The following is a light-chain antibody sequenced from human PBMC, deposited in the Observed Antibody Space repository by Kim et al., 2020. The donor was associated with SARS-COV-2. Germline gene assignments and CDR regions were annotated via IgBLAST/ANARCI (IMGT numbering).Light chain of an antibody. CDR1: QSVSSS. J-gene: IGKJ4*01. CDR3: QQYADSSLS. V-gene: IGKV3-20*01. Sequence: PGERATLSCRASQSVSSSLAWYQQRPVQTPRLLIYGASTRATGIPDRFSGSGSGTDFILTISRLEPEDFAIYYCQQYADSSLSFGGGTKVDIK. CDR2: GAS.